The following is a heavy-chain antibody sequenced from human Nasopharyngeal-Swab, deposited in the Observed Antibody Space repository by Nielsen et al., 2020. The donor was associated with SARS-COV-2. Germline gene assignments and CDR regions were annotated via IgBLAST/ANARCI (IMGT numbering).Heavy chain of an antibody. CDR1: GGSISSSSYY. CDR2: IYYSGST. J-gene: IGHJ4*02. Sequence: ESLKISCTVSGGSISSSSYYWGWIRQPPGKGLEWIGRIYYSGSTYYNPSLKSRVTISVDTSKNQFSLKLSSVTAADTAVYYCATFDYYDSSWGQGTLVTVSS. CDR3: ATFDYYDSS. D-gene: IGHD3-22*01. V-gene: IGHV4-39*01.